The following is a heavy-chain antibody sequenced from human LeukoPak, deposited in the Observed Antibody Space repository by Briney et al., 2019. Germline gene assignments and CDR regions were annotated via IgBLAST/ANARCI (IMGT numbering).Heavy chain of an antibody. CDR3: AKDRQRGVPYYFDY. V-gene: IGHV3-23*01. CDR1: GFNFGDYA. Sequence: GGSLRLSCTTSGFNFGDYAMTWVRQAPGKGLEWVSAISGSGGSTYYADSVKGRFTISRDNSKNTLYLQMNSLRAEDTAVYYCAKDRQRGVPYYFDYWGQGTLVTVSS. D-gene: IGHD6-25*01. CDR2: ISGSGGST. J-gene: IGHJ4*02.